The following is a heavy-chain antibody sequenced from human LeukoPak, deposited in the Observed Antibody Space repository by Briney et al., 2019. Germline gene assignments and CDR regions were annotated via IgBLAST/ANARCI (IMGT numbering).Heavy chain of an antibody. V-gene: IGHV4-39*07. CDR3: ASDGPLPDYGGSQGDAFDI. Sequence: SETLSLTCTVSGGSISISNFHWDWIRQPPGKGLEWIGMIYYSRIANYNPSLKTLVTISVDTSTNQFSMKLSSVTAADTAVYYCASDGPLPDYGGSQGDAFDIWGQGTMVTVSS. CDR1: GGSISISNFH. CDR2: IYYSRIA. D-gene: IGHD4-23*01. J-gene: IGHJ3*02.